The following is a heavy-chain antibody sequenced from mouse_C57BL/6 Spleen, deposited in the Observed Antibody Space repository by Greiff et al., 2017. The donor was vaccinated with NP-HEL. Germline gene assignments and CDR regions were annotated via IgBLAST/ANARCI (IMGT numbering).Heavy chain of an antibody. CDR1: GYTFTSYW. D-gene: IGHD2-4*01. CDR3: ARGRYDYDGFAD. V-gene: IGHV1-69*01. Sequence: QVQLQQPGAELVMPGASVKLSCKASGYTFTSYWMHWVKQRPGQGLEWIGEIDPSDSYTTYNQKFKGKSTLTVDKSSSTAYMQLSSLTSEDSAVYYCARGRYDYDGFADWGQGTLVTVSA. CDR2: IDPSDSYT. J-gene: IGHJ3*01.